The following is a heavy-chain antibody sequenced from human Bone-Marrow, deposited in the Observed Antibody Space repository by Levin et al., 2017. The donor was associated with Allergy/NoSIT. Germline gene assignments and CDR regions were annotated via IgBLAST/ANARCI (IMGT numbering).Heavy chain of an antibody. Sequence: GGSLRLSCVASGFTFGNAWMNWVRQAPGKGLQWVGRIKGKTDGGTTDYAAPVQGRFTISRADSKKTLYLQMNSLKTEDTAIYYCTTRSHWGQGTLVTVFS. CDR1: GFTFGNAW. J-gene: IGHJ4*02. CDR2: IKGKTDGGTT. CDR3: TTRSH. V-gene: IGHV3-15*07.